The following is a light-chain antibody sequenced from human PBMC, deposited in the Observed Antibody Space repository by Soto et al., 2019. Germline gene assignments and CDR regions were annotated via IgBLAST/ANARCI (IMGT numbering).Light chain of an antibody. V-gene: IGKV3-15*01. CDR1: QSVSTK. Sequence: EIVMTQSPATLSVSPGERATLSCRASQSVSTKIAWYQQKPGQAPRLFISGASTRATGIPARFSGSGSGTDFTLAISSLQPEDSATYYCLQDINYPWTFGQGTKVDIK. J-gene: IGKJ1*01. CDR3: LQDINYPWT. CDR2: GAS.